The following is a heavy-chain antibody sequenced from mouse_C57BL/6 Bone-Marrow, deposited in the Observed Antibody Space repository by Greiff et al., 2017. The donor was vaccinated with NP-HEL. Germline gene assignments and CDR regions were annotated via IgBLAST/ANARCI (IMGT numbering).Heavy chain of an antibody. CDR1: GYTFTDYE. CDR2: IDPETGGT. J-gene: IGHJ3*01. V-gene: IGHV1-15*01. D-gene: IGHD1-1*01. Sequence: QVQLQQSGAELVRPGASVTLSCKASGYTFTDYEMHWVKQTPVHGLEWIGAIDPETGGTAYNQKFKGKAILTADKSSSTAYMALRSLTSEDSAVYYCTRRYGSSPWFAYWGQGTLVTVSA. CDR3: TRRYGSSPWFAY.